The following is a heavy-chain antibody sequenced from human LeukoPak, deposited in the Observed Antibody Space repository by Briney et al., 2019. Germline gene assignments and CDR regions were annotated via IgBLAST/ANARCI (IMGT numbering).Heavy chain of an antibody. V-gene: IGHV3-23*01. Sequence: GGSLRLSCAASGFTFSSYALSWVRQAPGKGLEWVSATTGSGINTYYADSVKGRFTISGDNSKNTLYLQMNSLRGEDTAVYYCAKESMTRTFDYWGQGTLVTVSS. D-gene: IGHD3-10*01. CDR3: AKESMTRTFDY. CDR1: GFTFSSYA. J-gene: IGHJ4*02. CDR2: TTGSGINT.